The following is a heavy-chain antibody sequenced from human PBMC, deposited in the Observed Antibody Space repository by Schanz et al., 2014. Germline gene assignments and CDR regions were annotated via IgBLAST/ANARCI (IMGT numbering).Heavy chain of an antibody. V-gene: IGHV3-23*05. Sequence: EVQLLESGGGLVQPGGSLRLSCSASTFTFDHYAMTWVRQAPGKGLEWVAAVSSRSDEIKYADSVRGRFTISRDNSRSTMYLQMNSLRAEDTAVYFCAKYRGYYRVSGSYRELEYWGQGTLXTVSS. CDR2: VSSRSDEI. D-gene: IGHD3-10*01. CDR1: TFTFDHYA. CDR3: AKYRGYYRVSGSYRELEY. J-gene: IGHJ4*02.